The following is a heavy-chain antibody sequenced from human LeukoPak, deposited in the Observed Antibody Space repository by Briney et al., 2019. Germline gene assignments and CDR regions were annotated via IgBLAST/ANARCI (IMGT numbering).Heavy chain of an antibody. Sequence: SETLSLTCIVSGGSISSSDYYWDWIRQPPGKDLEWIGSIYFTGSTYYKPSLKSRVTISVDTSKNQFSLKLSSVTAADTAVYFCTRRTAYDILTGYYIGGDYWGQGTLGTVSS. CDR2: IYFTGST. CDR1: GGSISSSDYY. J-gene: IGHJ4*02. V-gene: IGHV4-39*01. D-gene: IGHD3-9*01. CDR3: TRRTAYDILTGYYIGGDY.